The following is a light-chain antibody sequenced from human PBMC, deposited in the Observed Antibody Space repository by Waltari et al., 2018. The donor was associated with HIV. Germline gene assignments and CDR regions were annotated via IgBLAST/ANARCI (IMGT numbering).Light chain of an antibody. CDR1: RSNIGSNA. V-gene: IGLV1-44*01. Sequence: HSALTQPPSASGTPGQRVTISCSGGRSNIGSNAVSWYHQVPGTAPKLLIYKNNQRPSGVPDRVSGSKSGTSASLAISGLQSEDEADYFCAAWDDNLDAALFGGGTKLTVL. CDR2: KNN. CDR3: AAWDDNLDAAL. J-gene: IGLJ2*01.